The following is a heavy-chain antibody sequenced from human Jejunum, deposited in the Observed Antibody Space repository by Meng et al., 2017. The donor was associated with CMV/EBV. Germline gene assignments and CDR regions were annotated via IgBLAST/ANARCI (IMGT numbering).Heavy chain of an antibody. V-gene: IGHV3-53*01. CDR1: FTGSSDY. D-gene: IGHD3-3*01. CDR3: TRNLGAAFWSGYAFDF. J-gene: IGHJ4*02. CDR2: IYTGGTT. Sequence: FTGSSDYMTWVRQAPGKGLEWVSVIYTGGTTHYADSVKGRFTISRDNAKNSLYLQMNSLRAEDTAVYYCTRNLGAAFWSGYAFDFWGQGTLVTVSS.